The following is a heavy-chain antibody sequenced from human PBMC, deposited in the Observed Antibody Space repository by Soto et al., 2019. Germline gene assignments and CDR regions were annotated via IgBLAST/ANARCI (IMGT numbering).Heavy chain of an antibody. Sequence: ASGKVSCKASGGTFSSRAISWVRQAPGQGLEWMGGIIPFFKATNYAQKFQGRVTITADDSTSTAYMDLYSLRSEDTAVYYCARDVPLNYYDGTFSYYAMDVWGQGTTVTVSS. V-gene: IGHV1-69*13. CDR2: IIPFFKAT. D-gene: IGHD3-16*01. CDR1: GGTFSSRA. J-gene: IGHJ6*02. CDR3: ARDVPLNYYDGTFSYYAMDV.